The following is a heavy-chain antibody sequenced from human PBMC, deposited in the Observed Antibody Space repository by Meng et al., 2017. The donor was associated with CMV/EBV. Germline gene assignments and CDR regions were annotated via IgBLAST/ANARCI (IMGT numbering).Heavy chain of an antibody. CDR2: IGKDGRDI. CDR1: GVTCRIYW. V-gene: IGHV3-7*04. D-gene: IGHD3-9*01. Sequence: EAGGCLVQPGGSLRLAWAASGVTCRIYWMSWGRRSPGKGLEWVANIGKDGRDIYYVDSVKGRFTISRDNAKNSLYLQMNSLRVDDTAVYYCARDPDWHQFDYWGQGTLVTVSS. CDR3: ARDPDWHQFDY. J-gene: IGHJ4*02.